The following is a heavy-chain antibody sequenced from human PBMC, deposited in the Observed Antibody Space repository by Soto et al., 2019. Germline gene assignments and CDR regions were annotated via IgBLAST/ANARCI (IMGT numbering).Heavy chain of an antibody. CDR3: ARGYFGELLYDF. CDR1: GFTFGGYG. D-gene: IGHD3-10*01. Sequence: EVQLVESGGGVVRPGGSLRLSCVASGFTFGGYGMTWVRQAPERGLEWVSGINRNGGSTTYADSVKGRFTISRDNAKNSLYLQMNSLRAEDTALYHCARGYFGELLYDFWGQGTLVTVSS. V-gene: IGHV3-20*01. CDR2: INRNGGST. J-gene: IGHJ4*02.